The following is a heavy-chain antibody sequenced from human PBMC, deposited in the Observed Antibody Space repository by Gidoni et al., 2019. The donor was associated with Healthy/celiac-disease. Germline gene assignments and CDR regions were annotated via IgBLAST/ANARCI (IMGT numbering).Heavy chain of an antibody. J-gene: IGHJ6*02. V-gene: IGHV1-24*01. CDR2: FDPEDGET. Sequence: QVQLVQSGAAVKKPGASVKVSCKVSGYTLTELSMHWVRQAPGKGREWMGGFDPEDGETIYAQKFQGRVTMTEDTSTDTAYMELSSLRSEDTAVYYCATVIMGSYGFYYSYGMDVWGQGTTVTVSS. D-gene: IGHD1-26*01. CDR3: ATVIMGSYGFYYSYGMDV. CDR1: GYTLTELS.